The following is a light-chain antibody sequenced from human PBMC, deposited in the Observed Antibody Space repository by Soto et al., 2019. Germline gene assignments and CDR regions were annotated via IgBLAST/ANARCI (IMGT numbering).Light chain of an antibody. CDR1: GSNIGASYD. J-gene: IGLJ1*01. CDR3: RSYDRSLSGWI. V-gene: IGLV1-40*01. Sequence: QSVLTQPPSVSGAPGQRVTISCTGNGSNIGASYDVHWYQQLPGSAPRLLIYANRNRPAGVSDRFSGSKSDTSASLVISGLXADDEADYYCRSYDRSLSGWIFGTGTKVTVL. CDR2: ANR.